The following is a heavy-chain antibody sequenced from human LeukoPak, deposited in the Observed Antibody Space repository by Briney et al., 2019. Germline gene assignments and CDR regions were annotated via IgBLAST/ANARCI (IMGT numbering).Heavy chain of an antibody. J-gene: IGHJ4*02. D-gene: IGHD3-10*01. Sequence: KPSETLSLTCTVSGGSISSSSYYWGWIRQPPGKGLEFIGNIYYSGNTYYNPSLKSRATISVDTSKNQFSLRLSSVTAADTAVYYCATTMVRGVTRYYFDYWGQGTLVTVSS. CDR1: GGSISSSSYY. CDR2: IYYSGNT. V-gene: IGHV4-39*07. CDR3: ATTMVRGVTRYYFDY.